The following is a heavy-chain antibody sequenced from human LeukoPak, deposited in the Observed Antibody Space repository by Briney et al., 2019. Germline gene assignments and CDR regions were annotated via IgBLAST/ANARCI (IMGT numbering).Heavy chain of an antibody. V-gene: IGHV4-34*01. D-gene: IGHD6-13*01. CDR2: INQSVST. Sequence: SETLSLTCAVYGGSFSGYYWSWIRQPPGKGLEWIGEINQSVSTNYNPSLKSRVAISVDTSKTQFSLKLSSVTAADTAVYYCARGHVAAAGARRRYYYYGMDVWGQGTTVTVSS. CDR3: ARGHVAAAGARRRYYYYGMDV. J-gene: IGHJ6*02. CDR1: GGSFSGYY.